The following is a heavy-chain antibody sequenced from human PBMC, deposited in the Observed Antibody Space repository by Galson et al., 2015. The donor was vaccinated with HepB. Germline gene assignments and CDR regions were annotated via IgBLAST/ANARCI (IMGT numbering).Heavy chain of an antibody. J-gene: IGHJ3*02. V-gene: IGHV3-33*01. D-gene: IGHD6-13*01. CDR2: IWFDGSNK. CDR3: ARGPSSSWGDGLDI. Sequence: SLRLSCAASGFTFSNYGMHWVRQAPGKGLEWVAVIWFDGSNKDCLDSVRGRFTISRDNSKNMLFLEMNSLRDEDTATYYCARGPSSSWGDGLDIWGQGTMVSVSS. CDR1: GFTFSNYG.